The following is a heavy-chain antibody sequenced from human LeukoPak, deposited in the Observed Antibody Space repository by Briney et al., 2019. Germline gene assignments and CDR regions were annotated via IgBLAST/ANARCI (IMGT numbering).Heavy chain of an antibody. Sequence: SETLSLTCSVSGDSVTSSRYHWGWIRQPPGEGLEWIGTVYYSGNTYYNPSLKTRLTLSIDASKNQVSLRLSTVTATDSAVYYCARLSGGNPGNFWGQGTLVTVSS. V-gene: IGHV4-39*01. CDR3: ARLSGGNPGNF. J-gene: IGHJ4*02. D-gene: IGHD3-10*01. CDR2: VYYSGNT. CDR1: GDSVTSSRYH.